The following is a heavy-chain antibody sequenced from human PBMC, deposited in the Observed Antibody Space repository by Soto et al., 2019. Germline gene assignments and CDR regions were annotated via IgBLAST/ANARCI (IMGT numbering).Heavy chain of an antibody. D-gene: IGHD3-3*01. CDR2: IIPIFGIA. CDR1: GGTFSSYA. Sequence: SVKVSCKASGGTFSSYAISWVRQAPGQGLEWMGGIIPIFGIANYAQKFQGRVTITADESTSTAYMELSSLRSEDTAVYYCASKKSQFYYFCSALNYGLDVWVQGTTVTVSS. J-gene: IGHJ6*02. CDR3: ASKKSQFYYFCSALNYGLDV. V-gene: IGHV1-69*13.